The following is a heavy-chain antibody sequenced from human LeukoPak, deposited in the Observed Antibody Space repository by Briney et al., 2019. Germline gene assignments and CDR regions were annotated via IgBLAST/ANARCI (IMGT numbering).Heavy chain of an antibody. CDR1: GGSIGSYY. CDR3: ARSLGPVYSSGWLFDY. V-gene: IGHV4-59*08. CDR2: IYYSGST. D-gene: IGHD6-19*01. Sequence: SETLSLTCTVSGGSIGSYYWSWIRQPPGKGLEWIGYIYYSGSTNYNPSLKSRVTISVDTSKNQFSLKLSPVTAADTAVYYCARSLGPVYSSGWLFDYWGQGTLVTVSS. J-gene: IGHJ4*02.